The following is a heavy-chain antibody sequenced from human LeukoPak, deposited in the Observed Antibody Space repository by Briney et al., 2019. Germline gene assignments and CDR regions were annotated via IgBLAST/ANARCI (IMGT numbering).Heavy chain of an antibody. D-gene: IGHD3-16*01. CDR2: IYYSGST. V-gene: IGHV4-30-4*01. CDR3: ARDLIDQSAFDI. J-gene: IGHJ3*02. CDR1: GGSISSGDYY. Sequence: SETLSLTCTVSGGSISSGDYYWSRIRQPPGRGLEWIGYIYYSGSTYYNPSLKSRVTISVDTSKNQFSLKLSSVTAADTAVYYCARDLIDQSAFDIWGQGTMVTVSS.